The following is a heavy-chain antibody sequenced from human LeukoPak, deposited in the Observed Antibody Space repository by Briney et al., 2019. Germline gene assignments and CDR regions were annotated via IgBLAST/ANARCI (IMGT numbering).Heavy chain of an antibody. J-gene: IGHJ4*02. D-gene: IGHD6-19*01. Sequence: GGSLRLSCAASGFTFDDYAMHWVRQAPGKGLEGVSGISWNSGSIGYADSVKGRFTISRDNAKISLYLQMNSLRAEDTALYYCAKDRLAGVAVAVDYWGQGTLVTVSS. CDR3: AKDRLAGVAVAVDY. CDR2: ISWNSGSI. CDR1: GFTFDDYA. V-gene: IGHV3-9*01.